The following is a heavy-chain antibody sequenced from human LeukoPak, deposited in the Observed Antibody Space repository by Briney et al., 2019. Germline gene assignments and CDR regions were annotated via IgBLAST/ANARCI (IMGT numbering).Heavy chain of an antibody. D-gene: IGHD3-10*01. CDR3: AHSTHKYASGIHFDT. J-gene: IGHJ4*02. V-gene: IGHV2-5*02. CDR1: EFSLTTSGVG. Sequence: SGLTLVNPTQTLTLTCTFSEFSLTTSGVGVGWIRQPPGKALEWLAIIYWDDDKRYSPSLRSRLTITKDTSKNQVVLTMTNIDPVDTATYYCAHSTHKYASGIHFDTWGQGTLVTVSS. CDR2: IYWDDDK.